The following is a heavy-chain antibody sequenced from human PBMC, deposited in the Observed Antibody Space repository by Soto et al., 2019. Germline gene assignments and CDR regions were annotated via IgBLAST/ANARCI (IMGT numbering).Heavy chain of an antibody. CDR3: ARDTYGGSGCYFGWFDP. CDR1: GNSITSANY. V-gene: IGHV4-38-2*02. Sequence: ASETLSLTCAVSGNSITSANYWGWIRQPPGKGLEWIGSIYHSGSTYYNPSLKSRVTISVDTSRNQFSLKLGSVTAADTAVYYCARDTYGGSGCYFGWFDPWGRGALVTVSS. D-gene: IGHD2-21*01. CDR2: IYHSGST. J-gene: IGHJ5*02.